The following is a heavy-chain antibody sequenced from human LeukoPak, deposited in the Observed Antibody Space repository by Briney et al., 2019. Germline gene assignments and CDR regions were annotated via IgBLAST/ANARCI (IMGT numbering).Heavy chain of an antibody. CDR1: GFTFSSYN. CDR3: ARVLVTATSLTYDGFDM. D-gene: IGHD2-15*01. Sequence: PGGSLRLSCVASGFTFSSYNMSWVRQAPGKGLEWVSFVSRVGSTIFYSDSVKGRCTISRDNAKNSLFLEMNSLRAEDTAVYYCARVLVTATSLTYDGFDMWGQGTMVTVSS. V-gene: IGHV3-48*01. J-gene: IGHJ3*02. CDR2: VSRVGSTI.